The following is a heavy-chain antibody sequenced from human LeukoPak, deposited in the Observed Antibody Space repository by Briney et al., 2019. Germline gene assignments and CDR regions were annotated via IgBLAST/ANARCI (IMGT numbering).Heavy chain of an antibody. CDR2: IYYSGST. CDR3: ARAYGDDNWFDP. D-gene: IGHD4-17*01. V-gene: IGHV4-31*03. J-gene: IGHJ5*02. CDR1: GGSISSGGYY. Sequence: PSETLSLTCTVSGGSISSGGYYWSWIRQHPGKGLEWIGYIYYSGSTYYNPSLKSRVTISVDTSKNQLSLRLSSVTAADTAVYYCARAYGDDNWFDPWGQGTLVTVSS.